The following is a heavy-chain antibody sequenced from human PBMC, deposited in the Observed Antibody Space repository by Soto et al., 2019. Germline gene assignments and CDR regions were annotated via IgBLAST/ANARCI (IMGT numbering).Heavy chain of an antibody. CDR3: AKVGPRTTRPVRTHDAFDI. D-gene: IGHD3-10*01. J-gene: IGHJ3*02. V-gene: IGHV3-30*18. Sequence: QVQLVESGGGVVQPGRSLRLSCAASGFTFSSYGMHWVRQAPRKGLEWVAVISYDGSNKYYADSVKGRFTISRDNSKNTLYLQMNSLRAEDTAVYYCAKVGPRTTRPVRTHDAFDIWGQGTMVTVSS. CDR1: GFTFSSYG. CDR2: ISYDGSNK.